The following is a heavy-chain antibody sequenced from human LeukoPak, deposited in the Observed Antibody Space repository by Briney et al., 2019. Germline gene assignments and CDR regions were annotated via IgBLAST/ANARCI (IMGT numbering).Heavy chain of an antibody. CDR3: AKEGEAGLLGLEFFVY. Sequence: GGSLRLSCAASGWTFDDYALHWLRQPPGKGLEGVAGISWNSGSIGYAGAVSGRFIISSDSANNSLYLQMNSLRAEDTALYYCAKEGEAGLLGLEFFVYWGQGALVTVSS. D-gene: IGHD1-1*01. CDR1: GWTFDDYA. CDR2: ISWNSGSI. V-gene: IGHV3-9*01. J-gene: IGHJ4*02.